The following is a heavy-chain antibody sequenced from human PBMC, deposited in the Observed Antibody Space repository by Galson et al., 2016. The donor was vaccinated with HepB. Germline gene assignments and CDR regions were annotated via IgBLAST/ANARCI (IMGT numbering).Heavy chain of an antibody. Sequence: ETLSLTCIVSGGSISNSNYYWGWIRQPPGKGLEWIGDIYSSGSTNYNPSLKSRVTISLNKSKNQFSLKLNSVTAADTAVYYCAREERNSFFYYGMNIWGQGTTVTVSS. CDR3: AREERNSFFYYGMNI. V-gene: IGHV4-39*07. CDR1: GGSISNSNYY. D-gene: IGHD1-14*01. J-gene: IGHJ6*02. CDR2: IYSSGST.